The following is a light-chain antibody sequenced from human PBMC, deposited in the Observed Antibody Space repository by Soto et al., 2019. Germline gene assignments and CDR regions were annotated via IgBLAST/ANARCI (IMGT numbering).Light chain of an antibody. CDR2: AAS. CDR1: QGIGSD. J-gene: IGKJ1*01. CDR3: LQDYTYPWT. Sequence: AIQMTQSPSSLSASIGDRVTITCRASQGIGSDLGWYQQKPGKAPNLLIYAASSLQSGVPSRFSGSGSGTDFTLTISSLQPEDFATYYCLQDYTYPWTFGQGTKVEIK. V-gene: IGKV1-6*01.